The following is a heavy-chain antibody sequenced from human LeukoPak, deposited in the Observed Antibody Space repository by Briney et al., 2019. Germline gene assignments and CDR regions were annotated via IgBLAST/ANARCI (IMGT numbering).Heavy chain of an antibody. D-gene: IGHD6-19*01. J-gene: IGHJ4*02. CDR2: INHSGYT. CDR3: ARHGSGWRFDY. Sequence: SETLSLTCTVSGGSISTYYWSWIRQPPGKGLEWIGYINHSGYTNSNPSLKSRVTISVDTSKNQLSLKLGSVTAVDTAVYYCARHGSGWRFDYWGQGTLVTVSS. CDR1: GGSISTYY. V-gene: IGHV4-59*08.